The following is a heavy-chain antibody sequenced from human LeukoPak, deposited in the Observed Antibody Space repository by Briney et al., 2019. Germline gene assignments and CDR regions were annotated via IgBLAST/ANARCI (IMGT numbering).Heavy chain of an antibody. J-gene: IGHJ4*02. V-gene: IGHV1-2*02. CDR1: GYTSTDYY. CDR3: ARGRSDYYLDS. CDR2: IYPNSGGT. D-gene: IGHD3-10*01. Sequence: ASVKVSCKASGYTSTDYYMHWGRQAPGQGLEWMGWIYPNSGGTNYAQNFQGRVTMTRDTSISTAYMGLSRLRSDDTAVYFCARGRSDYYLDSWGQGTLVTVSS.